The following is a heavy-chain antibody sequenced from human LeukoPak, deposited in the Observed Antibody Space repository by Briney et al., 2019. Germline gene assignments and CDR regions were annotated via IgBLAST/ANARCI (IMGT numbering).Heavy chain of an antibody. V-gene: IGHV4-4*07. CDR3: AKLARDDSSGYPVGSIDY. D-gene: IGHD3-22*01. CDR2: IYTSGGT. Sequence: SETLSLTCTVSGGSISSYYWSWIRQPAGKGLEWIGRIYTSGGTNYNPSLKSRVTMSVDTSKNQFSLKLSSVTAADTAVYYCAKLARDDSSGYPVGSIDYWGQGTLVTVSS. CDR1: GGSISSYY. J-gene: IGHJ4*02.